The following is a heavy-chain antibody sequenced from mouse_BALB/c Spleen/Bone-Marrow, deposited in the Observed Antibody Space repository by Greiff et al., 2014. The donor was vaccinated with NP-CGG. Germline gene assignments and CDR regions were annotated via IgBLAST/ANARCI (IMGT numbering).Heavy chain of an antibody. CDR3: TRDGHNYYAMDY. J-gene: IGHJ4*01. Sequence: VQLQESGTELVKPGASVKLPCKASGYTFTTYYICWVKQRAGQGLEWIGEINPSNGGTNFNEKYKSKATLTVDKSSSTSYMQLSSLTSEDSAVYYCTRDGHNYYAMDYWGQGTSVTVSS. D-gene: IGHD2-3*01. CDR1: GYTFTTYY. CDR2: INPSNGGT. V-gene: IGHV1-53*01.